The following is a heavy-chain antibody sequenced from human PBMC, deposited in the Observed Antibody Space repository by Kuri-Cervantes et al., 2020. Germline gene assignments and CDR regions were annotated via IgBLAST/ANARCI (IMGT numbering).Heavy chain of an antibody. D-gene: IGHD5-18*01. CDR1: GFTFSSYG. CDR2: MKRDGSES. J-gene: IGHJ4*02. V-gene: IGHV3-7*01. Sequence: GESLKISCAASGFTFSSYGMHWVRQAPGKGLEWVAMMKRDGSESYYVDSVTGRFTISRDNAENSLYLQMNSLRAEDTAMYYCARLDTAMGGRAYWGQGTLVTVSS. CDR3: ARLDTAMGGRAY.